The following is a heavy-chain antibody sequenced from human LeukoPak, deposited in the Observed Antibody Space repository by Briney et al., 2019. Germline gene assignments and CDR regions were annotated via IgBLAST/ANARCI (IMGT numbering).Heavy chain of an antibody. CDR2: IRSKANSYAT. J-gene: IGHJ4*02. Sequence: PGGSLRLSCAASGFTFSGSAMHWVRQASGKGLEWVGRIRSKANSYATAYAASVKGRFTISRDDSKNTAYLQMNSLKTEDTTVYYCTASSSDDYWGQGTLVTVSS. V-gene: IGHV3-73*01. CDR3: TASSSDDY. CDR1: GFTFSGSA. D-gene: IGHD6-6*01.